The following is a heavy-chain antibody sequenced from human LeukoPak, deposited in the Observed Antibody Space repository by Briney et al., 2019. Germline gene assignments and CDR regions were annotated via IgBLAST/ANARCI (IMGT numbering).Heavy chain of an antibody. CDR2: IYRGGTT. V-gene: IGHV3-53*05. CDR1: GFNVSSNY. D-gene: IGHD5-18*01. Sequence: GGSLRLSCAASGFNVSSNYMSWVRQAPGKGLEWVSVIYRGGTTYYAESVKGRFTISRDNSKNTLYLQMNSLRAEDTAVYYCAREGGYSSIPFDYWGQGTLVTVSS. CDR3: AREGGYSSIPFDY. J-gene: IGHJ4*02.